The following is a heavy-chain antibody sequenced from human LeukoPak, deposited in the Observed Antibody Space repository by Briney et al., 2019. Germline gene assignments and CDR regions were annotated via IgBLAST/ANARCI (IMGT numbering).Heavy chain of an antibody. CDR3: ARLIGDRTIYDY. CDR2: INQGGSET. CDR1: GFTFRTYW. V-gene: IGHV3-7*01. D-gene: IGHD6-6*01. Sequence: QPGGSLRLSCAASGFTFRTYWMSWVRQAPGKGLEWVARINQGGSETYYVESVKGRFTISRDNAMNSFFLQMNSLRAEDTAVYYCARLIGDRTIYDYWGQGTLVTVSS. J-gene: IGHJ4*02.